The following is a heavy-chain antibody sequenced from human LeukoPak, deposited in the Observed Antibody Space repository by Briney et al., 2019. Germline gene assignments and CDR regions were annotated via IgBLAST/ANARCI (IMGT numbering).Heavy chain of an antibody. CDR1: GGSINSGAYF. V-gene: IGHV4-31*03. CDR3: ARQGDTAMVTLYWFDP. D-gene: IGHD5-18*01. CDR2: IYHRGIT. Sequence: SETLSLTCIVSGGSINSGAYFWSWIRQHPGKGLEWIGYIYHRGITYYHPSLKSRVTISVDTAKNQFSLKLSSVTVADTAVYYCARQGDTAMVTLYWFDPWGQGTLVTVSS. J-gene: IGHJ5*02.